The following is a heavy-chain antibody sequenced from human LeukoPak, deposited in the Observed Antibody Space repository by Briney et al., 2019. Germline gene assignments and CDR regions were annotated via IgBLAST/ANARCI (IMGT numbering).Heavy chain of an antibody. Sequence: ASVKVSCKASGGIFSSYAISWVRQAPGQGLEWMGGIIPIFGTANYAQKFQGRVTITADKSTSTAYMELSSLRSEDTAVYYCARSSVAGILGWFDPWGQGTLVTVSS. D-gene: IGHD6-19*01. CDR1: GGIFSSYA. CDR2: IIPIFGTA. V-gene: IGHV1-69*06. CDR3: ARSSVAGILGWFDP. J-gene: IGHJ5*02.